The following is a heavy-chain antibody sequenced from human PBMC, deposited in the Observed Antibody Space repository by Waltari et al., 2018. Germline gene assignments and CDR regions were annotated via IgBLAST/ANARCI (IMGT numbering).Heavy chain of an antibody. CDR2: INNSGST. Sequence: QVQLQQWGAGLLKPSETLSLTCAVYGGSFSGYYWSWIRQSPGKGLEWIGEINNSGSTNYNPSLKSRVPISVDTSKNQFSLKVSSVTTADTAVYYCARQFSSGWYSEYWGQGTLVTVSS. CDR1: GGSFSGYY. J-gene: IGHJ4*02. CDR3: ARQFSSGWYSEY. V-gene: IGHV4-34*01. D-gene: IGHD6-19*01.